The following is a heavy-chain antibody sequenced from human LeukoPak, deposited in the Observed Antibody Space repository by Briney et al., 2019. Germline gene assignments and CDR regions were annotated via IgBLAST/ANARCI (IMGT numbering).Heavy chain of an antibody. CDR1: GGSISSGGYY. V-gene: IGHV4-31*03. CDR2: IYYSGST. CDR3: ARDRCSGGSCYKGKWFDP. D-gene: IGHD2-15*01. Sequence: PSETLSLTCTVSGGSISSGGYYWSWIRQHPGKGLEWIGYIYYSGSTYYNPSLKSRVTISVDTSKNQFSLKLSSVTAADTAVYYCARDRCSGGSCYKGKWFDPWGQGTLVTVSS. J-gene: IGHJ5*02.